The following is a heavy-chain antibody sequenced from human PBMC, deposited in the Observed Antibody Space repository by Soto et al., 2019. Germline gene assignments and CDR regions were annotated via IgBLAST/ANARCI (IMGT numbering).Heavy chain of an antibody. J-gene: IGHJ4*02. D-gene: IGHD3-10*01. Sequence: SVKVYWKASGGAFSSYAISLVRQAPGQGLEWMGGIIPIFGTANYAQKFQGRVTITADKSTSTAYMELSSLRSEDTAVYYRGVDGYNSGGLTNWGQGTMVTVSS. CDR2: IIPIFGTA. CDR3: GVDGYNSGGLTN. CDR1: GGAFSSYA. V-gene: IGHV1-69*06.